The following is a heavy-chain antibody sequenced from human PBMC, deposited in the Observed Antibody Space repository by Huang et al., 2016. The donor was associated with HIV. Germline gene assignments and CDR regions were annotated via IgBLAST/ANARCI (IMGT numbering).Heavy chain of an antibody. J-gene: IGHJ6*02. CDR1: GYTFNNYG. D-gene: IGHD3-10*01. CDR3: ATDTRAYYYGSGTNGMDV. V-gene: IGHV1-18*04. Sequence: QVHLVQSRGELKKPGASVRVSCKTSGYTFNNYGIGWVRQAPGQGLEWMGWISADSVNPKYAQKCQGRLTLTTDTSTRTVYMDLRSLRSDDTAVYYCATDTRAYYYGSGTNGMDVWGQGTTVIVSS. CDR2: ISADSVNP.